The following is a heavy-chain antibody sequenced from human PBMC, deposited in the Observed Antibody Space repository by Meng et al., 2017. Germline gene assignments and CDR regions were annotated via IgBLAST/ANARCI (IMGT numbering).Heavy chain of an antibody. V-gene: IGHV3-74*01. Sequence: ECGRGVVQPGGSLGPSCTASGFIFRNYWMPWVRQAPGKGLVWVSRIKPDGTMTVYADSVKGRFTISRDNAKNTLYLQMNSLRSDDTAVYYCARSDWFDPWGQGTLVTVSS. CDR2: IKPDGTMT. CDR3: ARSDWFDP. J-gene: IGHJ5*02. CDR1: GFIFRNYW.